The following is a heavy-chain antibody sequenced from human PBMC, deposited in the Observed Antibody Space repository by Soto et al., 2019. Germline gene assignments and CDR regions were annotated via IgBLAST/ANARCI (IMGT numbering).Heavy chain of an antibody. CDR1: GGSISSYF. Sequence: ASETLSLTCTVSGGSISSYFWSWIRQPPGKGLEWIGYIYYSGDTNYSPSLKSRVTISVDTSKNQFSLKLSSVTAADTAVYYCARETGSGSYYDYWGQGALVTVSS. D-gene: IGHD3-10*01. CDR3: ARETGSGSYYDY. V-gene: IGHV4-59*01. J-gene: IGHJ4*02. CDR2: IYYSGDT.